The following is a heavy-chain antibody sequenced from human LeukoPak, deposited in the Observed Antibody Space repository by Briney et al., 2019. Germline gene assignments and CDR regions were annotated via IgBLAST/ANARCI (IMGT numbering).Heavy chain of an antibody. J-gene: IGHJ4*02. Sequence: GSLRPSCAASGFTFSSYSMNWVRQAPGKGLEWVSSISSSSSYIYYADSVKGRFTISRDNAKNSLYLQMNSLRAEDTAVYYCARYPRAAAWLYFDYWGQGTLVTVSS. CDR2: ISSSSSYI. D-gene: IGHD6-13*01. CDR3: ARYPRAAAWLYFDY. V-gene: IGHV3-21*01. CDR1: GFTFSSYS.